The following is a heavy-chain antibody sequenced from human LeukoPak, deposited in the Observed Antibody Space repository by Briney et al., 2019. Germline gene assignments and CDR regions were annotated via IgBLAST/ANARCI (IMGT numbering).Heavy chain of an antibody. V-gene: IGHV3-30*02. CDR1: GFTFSNHG. J-gene: IGHJ4*02. D-gene: IGHD1-26*01. Sequence: PGGSLRLSCAASGFTFSNHGMLWVRQAPGKGLEWVAFIRYDGSNQYYADSVKGRFTISRDSSKNTLYLQMNSLRDEDTAVYYCAKEVGVTTRGSFAYWGQGTLVTASS. CDR2: IRYDGSNQ. CDR3: AKEVGVTTRGSFAY.